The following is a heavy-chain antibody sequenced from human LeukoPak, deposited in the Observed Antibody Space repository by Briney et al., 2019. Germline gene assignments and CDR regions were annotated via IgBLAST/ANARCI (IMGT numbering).Heavy chain of an antibody. CDR1: GYTFPGYY. V-gene: IGHV1-2*02. CDR2: INPNSGGT. CDR3: ARGSSGWPEYFQH. Sequence: EASVKVSCKASGYTFPGYYLHWVRQAPGQGLEWMGWINPNSGGTYYAQKFQGRVTMTRDTSITTAYMELSRLRSDDTAVYYCARGSSGWPEYFQHWGQGTLVTVSS. J-gene: IGHJ1*01. D-gene: IGHD6-19*01.